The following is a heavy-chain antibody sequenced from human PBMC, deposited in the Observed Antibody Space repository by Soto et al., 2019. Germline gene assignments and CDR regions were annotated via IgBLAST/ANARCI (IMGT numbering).Heavy chain of an antibody. J-gene: IGHJ4*02. CDR1: GFTFSSYA. D-gene: IGHD3-3*01. V-gene: IGHV3-23*01. Sequence: GSLRLSCAASGFTFSSYAMSWVRQAPGKGLEWVSAISGSGGSTYYADSVKGRFTTSRDNSKNTLYLQMNSLRAEDTAVYYCAIDVYYDFWSGPTAFDYWGQGTLVTVSS. CDR2: ISGSGGST. CDR3: AIDVYYDFWSGPTAFDY.